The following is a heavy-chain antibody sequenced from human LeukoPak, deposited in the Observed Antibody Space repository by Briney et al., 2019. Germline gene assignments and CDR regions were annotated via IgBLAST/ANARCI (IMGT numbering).Heavy chain of an antibody. V-gene: IGHV4-59*01. CDR2: IYYSGST. CDR1: GGSISSYY. J-gene: IGHJ4*02. Sequence: SETLSLTCTVSGGSISSYYWSWIRQPPGKGLEWIGYIYYSGSTNYNPSLKSRVTISVDPSKNQFSLKLSSVTAADTAVYYCASVRGYSYYFDYWGQGTLVTVSS. CDR3: ASVRGYSYYFDY. D-gene: IGHD5-18*01.